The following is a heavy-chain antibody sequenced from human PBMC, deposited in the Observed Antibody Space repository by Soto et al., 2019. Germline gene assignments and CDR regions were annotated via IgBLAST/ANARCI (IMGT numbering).Heavy chain of an antibody. V-gene: IGHV4-39*01. CDR3: AGGSWYTGLDY. D-gene: IGHD6-13*01. CDR1: GGSISSSSYY. CDR2: IYYSGST. J-gene: IGHJ4*02. Sequence: SETLSLTCTASGGSISSSSYYWGWIRQPPGKGLEWIGSIYYSGSTYYNPSLKSRVTISVDTSKNQFSLKLSSVTAADTAVYYCAGGSWYTGLDYWGQGTLVTISS.